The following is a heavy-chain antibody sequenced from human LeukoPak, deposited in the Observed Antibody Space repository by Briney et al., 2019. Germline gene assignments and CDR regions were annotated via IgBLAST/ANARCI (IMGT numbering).Heavy chain of an antibody. V-gene: IGHV3-64*01. CDR3: ARAPYYGDSSGYCDY. CDR1: GFTFSSYA. CDR2: ISGNGIST. D-gene: IGHD3-22*01. J-gene: IGHJ4*02. Sequence: GGSLRLSCAASGFTFSSYAMHRVRQAPGKGLESVSAISGNGISTYYANSVKGRFTISRDNSKNTLYLQLGSLRAEDMAMYYCARAPYYGDSSGYCDYWGQGTLVTVSS.